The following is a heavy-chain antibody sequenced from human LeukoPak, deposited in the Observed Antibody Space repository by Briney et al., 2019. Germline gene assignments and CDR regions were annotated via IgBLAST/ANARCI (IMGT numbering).Heavy chain of an antibody. CDR1: GFTFSSYE. V-gene: IGHV3-48*03. Sequence: GGSLRLSCAASGFTFSSYEMNWVRQAPGEGLEWVSYISSSGSTIYYADSVKGRFTISRDNAKNSLYLQMNRLRAEDTAVYYCARDLHRWELPDYWGQGTLVTVSS. J-gene: IGHJ4*02. CDR3: ARDLHRWELPDY. CDR2: ISSSGSTI. D-gene: IGHD1-26*01.